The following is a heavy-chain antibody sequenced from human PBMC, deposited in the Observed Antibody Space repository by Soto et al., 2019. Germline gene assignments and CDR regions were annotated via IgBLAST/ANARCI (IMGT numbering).Heavy chain of an antibody. CDR3: ARHVYGKTWDWNPVRFDY. J-gene: IGHJ4*02. CDR2: IYYSGST. Sequence: QLQLQESGPGLVKPSETLSLTCTVSGGSISSSSYYWGWIRQPPGKGLEWIGSIYYSGSTYYNPSLKSRVPISVDTSKNQFSLKLSSVTAADTAVYYCARHVYGKTWDWNPVRFDYWGQGTLVTVSS. V-gene: IGHV4-39*01. CDR1: GGSISSSSYY. D-gene: IGHD1-1*01.